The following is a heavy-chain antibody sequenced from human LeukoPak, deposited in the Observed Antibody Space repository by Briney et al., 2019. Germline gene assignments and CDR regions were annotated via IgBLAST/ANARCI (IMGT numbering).Heavy chain of an antibody. CDR2: IYPGDSDT. Sequence: GESLKISCKGSGYSFTSYWIGWVRQMPGKGLEWMGIIYPGDSDTRYSPSFQGQVTISADKSISTAYLQWSSLKASDTAMYYCARRGIAARLGHNWFDPWGQGTLVTVSS. CDR3: ARRGIAARLGHNWFDP. J-gene: IGHJ5*02. V-gene: IGHV5-51*01. CDR1: GYSFTSYW. D-gene: IGHD6-25*01.